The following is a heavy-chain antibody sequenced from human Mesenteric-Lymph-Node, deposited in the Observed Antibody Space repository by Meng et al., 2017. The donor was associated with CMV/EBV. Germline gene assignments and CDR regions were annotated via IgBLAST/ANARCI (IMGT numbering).Heavy chain of an antibody. CDR2: IKSNNNGGTA. J-gene: IGHJ6*02. V-gene: IGHV3-15*01. CDR3: STVGISGSRWYYNGMDV. D-gene: IGHD4-23*01. Sequence: WIRQAPGKGLEWVGHIKSNNNGGTADYAAPVKGRFTISRDDSKNTLYLQMSSLKTEDTAVYYCSTVGISGSRWYYNGMDVWGQGTTVTVSS.